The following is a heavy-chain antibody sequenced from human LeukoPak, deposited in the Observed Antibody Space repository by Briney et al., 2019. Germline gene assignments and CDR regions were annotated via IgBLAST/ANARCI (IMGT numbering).Heavy chain of an antibody. J-gene: IGHJ6*02. CDR1: GGSINNYY. CDR2: IYYSGST. CDR3: ARDNRPAGDFWSGYYRGAYYYYGMDV. Sequence: SETLSLTCTVSGGSINNYYWNWIRQPPGKGLEWIGYIYYSGSTYYNPSLKSRVTISVDTSKNQFSLKLSSVTAADTAVYYCARDNRPAGDFWSGYYRGAYYYYGMDVWGQGTTVTVSS. V-gene: IGHV4-59*06. D-gene: IGHD3-3*01.